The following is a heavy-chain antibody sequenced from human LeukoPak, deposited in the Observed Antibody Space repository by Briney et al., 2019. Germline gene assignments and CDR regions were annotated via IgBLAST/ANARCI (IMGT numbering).Heavy chain of an antibody. Sequence: GGSLRLSCAASGFSLSSYWMTWVRQAPGKGLEWVANIKQDGSEKNYVDSVKGRFTISRDNAKNTLYLQMNSLRAEDTAVYYCARDSPNEGILWWSIDYWGQGTLVTVSS. J-gene: IGHJ4*02. CDR2: IKQDGSEK. V-gene: IGHV3-7*01. D-gene: IGHD2-21*01. CDR3: ARDSPNEGILWWSIDY. CDR1: GFSLSSYW.